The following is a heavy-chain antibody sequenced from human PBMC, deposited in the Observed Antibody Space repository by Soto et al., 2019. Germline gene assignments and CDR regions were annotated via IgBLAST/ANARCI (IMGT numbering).Heavy chain of an antibody. D-gene: IGHD4-17*01. V-gene: IGHV4-4*02. CDR3: ARYGDYPYFDS. Sequence: QVQLQESGPELMKPSGTLSLTCAVSGGSITSGNWWNWVRQPPGKGLEWIGEIYHSGSTNYNPSLKSRVTISVDKSKSHFSLRLTSVTAADTAVYYCARYGDYPYFDSWGQGTLITVSS. J-gene: IGHJ4*02. CDR1: GGSITSGNW. CDR2: IYHSGST.